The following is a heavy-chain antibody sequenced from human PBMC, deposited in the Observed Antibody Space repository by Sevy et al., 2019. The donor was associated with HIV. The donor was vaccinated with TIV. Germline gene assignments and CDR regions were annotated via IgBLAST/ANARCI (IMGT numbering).Heavy chain of an antibody. CDR1: GFTFSSYG. CDR2: LWYDGSNQ. D-gene: IGHD5-12*01. J-gene: IGHJ4*02. Sequence: GGSLRLSCAASGFTFSSYGMHWVRQAPGKGLEWVAVLWYDGSNQYFADSVKGRFTISRGNSKNTLYPQMNSLRVGDTAVYYCAKKGWDGYNIPIDYWGQGTLVTVSS. CDR3: AKKGWDGYNIPIDY. V-gene: IGHV3-33*06.